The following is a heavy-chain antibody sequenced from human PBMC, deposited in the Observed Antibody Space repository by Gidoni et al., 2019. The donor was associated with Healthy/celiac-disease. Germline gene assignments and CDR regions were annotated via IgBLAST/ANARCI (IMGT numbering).Heavy chain of an antibody. Sequence: QVQLVQSGAEVKKPGASGKVSCKASGYTFTSYAMHWVRQAPGQRLEWMGWINAGNGNTKYSQKFQGRVTITRDTSASTAYMELSSMRSEDTAVYYCARDREYQLLFWPNWFDPWGQGTLVTVSS. J-gene: IGHJ5*02. CDR2: INAGNGNT. V-gene: IGHV1-3*01. CDR1: GYTFTSYA. CDR3: ARDREYQLLFWPNWFDP. D-gene: IGHD2-2*01.